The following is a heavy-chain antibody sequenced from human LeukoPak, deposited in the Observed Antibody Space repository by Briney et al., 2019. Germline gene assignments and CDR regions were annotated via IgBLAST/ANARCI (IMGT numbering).Heavy chain of an antibody. CDR1: GFTFTNYA. Sequence: PGGSLRLSCAAAGFTFTNYAMSWVRQAAGKGLEWVAAISGSGGNTYYADSVKGRFTISRDNSRNTLYLQMHSLRAEDTAVYYCAKVTTVGASSYYYYMDVWGKGTTVTVSS. CDR3: AKVTTVGASSYYYYMDV. V-gene: IGHV3-23*01. D-gene: IGHD4-23*01. CDR2: ISGSGGNT. J-gene: IGHJ6*03.